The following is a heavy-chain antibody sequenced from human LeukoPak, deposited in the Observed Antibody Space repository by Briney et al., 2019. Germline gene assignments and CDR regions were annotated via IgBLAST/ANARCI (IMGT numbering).Heavy chain of an antibody. Sequence: SETLSLTCTVSGGSISSYYCSWIRQPPGKGLEWMGYIFYSGSTNYNPSLKSRVTLSVDTSKNQFSLKLSSVTAADTAVYYCASVDTAMVTGYYYGMDVWGQGTTVTVPS. CDR2: IFYSGST. CDR3: ASVDTAMVTGYYYGMDV. J-gene: IGHJ6*02. CDR1: GGSISSYY. D-gene: IGHD5-18*01. V-gene: IGHV4-59*01.